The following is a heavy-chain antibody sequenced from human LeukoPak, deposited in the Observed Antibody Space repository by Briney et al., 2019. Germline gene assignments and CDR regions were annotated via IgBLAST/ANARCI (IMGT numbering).Heavy chain of an antibody. CDR3: ARTTEGGYTYDYFYYYYMDV. J-gene: IGHJ6*03. CDR1: GGSFSGYY. CDR2: FYDTGST. V-gene: IGHV4-59*01. D-gene: IGHD5-18*01. Sequence: SETLSLTCAVYGGSFSGYYWSWIRQSPGKGLEWIGYFYDTGSTNYNPSLKSRVTISVDTSKNQFSLKLSSVTAADTAVYYCARTTEGGYTYDYFYYYYMDVWGKGTTVTISS.